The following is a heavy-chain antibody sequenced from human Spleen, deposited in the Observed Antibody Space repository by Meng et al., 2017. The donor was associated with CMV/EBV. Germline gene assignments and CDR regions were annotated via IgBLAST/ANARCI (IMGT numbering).Heavy chain of an antibody. D-gene: IGHD3-10*01. CDR2: INHSGST. V-gene: IGHV4-34*01. CDR1: GGSCSGYY. CDR3: ARAMVRGVIIRWFDP. J-gene: IGHJ5*02. Sequence: YGGSCSGYYWRRVRQPPGKGLEWIGEINHSGSTNYNPSLKSRVTISVDTSKNQFSLKLSSVTAADTAVYYCARAMVRGVIIRWFDPWGQGTPVTVSS.